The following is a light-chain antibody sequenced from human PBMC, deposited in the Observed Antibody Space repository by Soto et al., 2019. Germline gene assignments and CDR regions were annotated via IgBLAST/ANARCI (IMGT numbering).Light chain of an antibody. CDR1: QTISSW. Sequence: DIQMTQSPSTLSGSVGDRVTITCRASQTISSWLAWYQQKPGKAPKLLIYKASTLKSGVPSRFSGSGAATDFTLTISSLQPDDFATYYCQHYNSYSEAFGQGTKVELK. J-gene: IGKJ1*01. V-gene: IGKV1-5*03. CDR2: KAS. CDR3: QHYNSYSEA.